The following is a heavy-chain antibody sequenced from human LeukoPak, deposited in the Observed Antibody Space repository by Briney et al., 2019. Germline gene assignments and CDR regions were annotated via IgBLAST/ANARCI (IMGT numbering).Heavy chain of an antibody. Sequence: VASVKVSCKASGYTFTNYYVHCVRQAPGQGLEWMGIINPSGGSTSYPQKFQGRVTMTRDMSTSTVYMELSSLRSEDTAVFYCSRSFGASQQYTSSWNYYYMDVWGEGTTVTVSS. D-gene: IGHD6-13*01. CDR1: GYTFTNYY. V-gene: IGHV1-46*01. CDR2: INPSGGST. CDR3: SRSFGASQQYTSSWNYYYMDV. J-gene: IGHJ6*03.